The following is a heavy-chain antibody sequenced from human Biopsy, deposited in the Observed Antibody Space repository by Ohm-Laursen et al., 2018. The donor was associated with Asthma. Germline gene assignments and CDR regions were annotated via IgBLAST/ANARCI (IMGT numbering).Heavy chain of an antibody. D-gene: IGHD5-12*01. CDR3: ARGYSGTDRIVYYYSGMEV. J-gene: IGHJ6*02. CDR2: IIPIFGTA. V-gene: IGHV1-69*13. CDR1: GGTFSSYA. Sequence: GASVKVSCKVSGGTFSSYAISWVRQAPGQGLEWMGGIIPIFGTANYAQKFQGRVTITADESTSTAYMELSSLRFEDTAVYYCARGYSGTDRIVYYYSGMEVWGQGTTVTVSS.